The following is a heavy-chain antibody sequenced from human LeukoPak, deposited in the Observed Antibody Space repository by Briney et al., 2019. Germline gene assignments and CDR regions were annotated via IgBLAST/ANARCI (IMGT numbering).Heavy chain of an antibody. CDR2: IIPIFSTA. J-gene: IGHJ4*02. CDR3: ARVFLGYYYDSSGLYYFDY. D-gene: IGHD3-22*01. Sequence: ASVKVSCKASGGTFSSYAISWVRQAPGQGLEWMGRIIPIFSTANYAQKFQGRVTITTDESTSTAYMELSSLRSEDTAVYYCARVFLGYYYDSSGLYYFDYWGQGTLVTVSS. CDR1: GGTFSSYA. V-gene: IGHV1-69*05.